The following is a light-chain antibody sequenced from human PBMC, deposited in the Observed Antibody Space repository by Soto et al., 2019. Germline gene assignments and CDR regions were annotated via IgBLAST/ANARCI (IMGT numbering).Light chain of an antibody. V-gene: IGKV3-20*01. CDR2: GAS. Sequence: EIVLTQSPGTLSLSPGERATLSCRASQSVSNYLAWYQQIPGQPPRLLIYGASTRATGIPARFSGSGSGTDFTLTISRLEPEDFAVYHCQQYDSSPRTFGQGTKVDI. CDR1: QSVSNY. J-gene: IGKJ1*01. CDR3: QQYDSSPRT.